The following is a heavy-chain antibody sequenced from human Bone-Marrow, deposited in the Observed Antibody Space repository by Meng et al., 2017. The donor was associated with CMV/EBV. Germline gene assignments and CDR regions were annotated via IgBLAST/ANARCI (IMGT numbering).Heavy chain of an antibody. CDR2: TNPNSGNT. Sequence: ASVKVSCKASGYTFNSYDINWVRQATGQGLEWMGWTNPNSGNTGYAQKFQGRVTITRNTSISTAYMEMSSLRSEDTAVYYCARGVPDDDYSNRFWGQGTLVTVSS. J-gene: IGHJ4*02. V-gene: IGHV1-8*01. CDR1: GYTFNSYD. D-gene: IGHD4-11*01. CDR3: ARGVPDDDYSNRF.